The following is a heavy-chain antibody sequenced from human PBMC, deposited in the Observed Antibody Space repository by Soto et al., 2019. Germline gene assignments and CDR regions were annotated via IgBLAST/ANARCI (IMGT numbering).Heavy chain of an antibody. CDR2: IDPSDSQT. Sequence: GDSLKISGKGSGYSFAVYWITGGRQKLGKGLESMGRIDPSDSQTYYSPSFRGHVTISVTKLIPTVFLQWSSRRASDTAINFCARHICHYETGPNFRYYLDYWGQGTLVTVSS. CDR3: ARHICHYETGPNFRYYLDY. D-gene: IGHD3-22*01. CDR1: GYSFAVYW. J-gene: IGHJ4*02. V-gene: IGHV5-10-1*01.